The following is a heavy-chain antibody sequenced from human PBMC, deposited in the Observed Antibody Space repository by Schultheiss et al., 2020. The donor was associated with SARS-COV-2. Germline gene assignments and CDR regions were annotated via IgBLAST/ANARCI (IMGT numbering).Heavy chain of an antibody. CDR3: ARDSLAAAGRDY. CDR1: GGTFSSYA. Sequence: SVKVSCKASGGTFSSYAISWVRQAPGQGLEWMGGIIPIFGTANYAQKFQGRVTITADESTSTAYMELRSLRSDDTAVYYCARDSLAAAGRDYWGQGTLVTVSS. CDR2: IIPIFGTA. J-gene: IGHJ4*02. V-gene: IGHV1-69*13. D-gene: IGHD6-13*01.